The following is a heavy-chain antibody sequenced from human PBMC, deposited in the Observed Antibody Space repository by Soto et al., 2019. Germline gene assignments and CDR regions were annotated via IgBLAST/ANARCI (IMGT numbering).Heavy chain of an antibody. CDR2: IIPIFGTA. CDR3: ARAYSGSYFRTELYYYYYGMDV. CDR1: GGTFSSYA. J-gene: IGHJ6*02. Sequence: QVQLVQSGAEVTKPGSSVKVSCKASGGTFSSYAISWVRQAPGQGLEWMGGIIPIFGTANYAQKFQGRVTITADESTSTAHMELSSLRSEDTAVYYCARAYSGSYFRTELYYYYYGMDVWGQGTTVTVSS. D-gene: IGHD1-26*01. V-gene: IGHV1-69*01.